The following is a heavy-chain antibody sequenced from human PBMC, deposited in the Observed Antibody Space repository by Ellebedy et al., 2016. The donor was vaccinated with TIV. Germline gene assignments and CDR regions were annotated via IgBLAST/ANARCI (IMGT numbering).Heavy chain of an antibody. J-gene: IGHJ6*02. CDR1: GFTFNSYV. CDR3: ARAVDSGRDMDV. Sequence: GESLKISCAASGFTFNSYVMHWVRQAPGKGLEWVALIWYDGRHKYYADSVKGRFTISRDNSKNTLYLQMNSLRVEDTAVYYCARAVDSGRDMDVWGQGTTVTVSS. D-gene: IGHD1-26*01. V-gene: IGHV3-33*01. CDR2: IWYDGRHK.